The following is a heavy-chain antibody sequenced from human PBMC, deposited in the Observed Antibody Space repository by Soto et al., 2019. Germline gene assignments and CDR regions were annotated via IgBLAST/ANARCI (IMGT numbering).Heavy chain of an antibody. CDR1: GFTFGSYA. Sequence: GGSLRLSCAASGFTFGSYAMGWVRQAPGKGLEWVSSIRDSGVRTHYADSVKGRFTISRDNSKNTMYLQMNSLRAEDTAVYYCAKFISGDSGYFDYWGQGTLVTVSS. D-gene: IGHD1-20*01. J-gene: IGHJ4*02. CDR2: IRDSGVRT. CDR3: AKFISGDSGYFDY. V-gene: IGHV3-23*01.